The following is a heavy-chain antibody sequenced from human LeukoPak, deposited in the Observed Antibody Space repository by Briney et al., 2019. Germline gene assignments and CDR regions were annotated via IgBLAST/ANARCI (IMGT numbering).Heavy chain of an antibody. J-gene: IGHJ6*02. CDR1: GYTFSTYT. CDR3: ARGPHHSYGMDV. V-gene: IGHV1-18*04. D-gene: IGHD1-14*01. CDR2: ISAYNGNT. Sequence: ASVKVSCKASGYTFSTYTISWVRQAPGQGLEWLGWISAYNGNTYYAQRLQGRVTMTTDTSTTTAYMELKSLTSDDTAVYFCARGPHHSYGMDVWGQGTTVTVSS.